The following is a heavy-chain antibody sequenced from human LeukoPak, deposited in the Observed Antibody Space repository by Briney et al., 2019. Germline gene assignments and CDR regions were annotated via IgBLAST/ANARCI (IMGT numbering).Heavy chain of an antibody. CDR1: GYTLTNYG. Sequence: ASVKVSCKASGYTLTNYGISWVRQAPGQGREWMGRVSARHGNTDYAQKLQGRVTMTRDPYPSTASMELRSLTSDDTAVYYCARDRGLIDWFDPWGQGTLVTVSS. V-gene: IGHV1-18*01. CDR2: VSARHGNT. J-gene: IGHJ5*02. CDR3: ARDRGLIDWFDP. D-gene: IGHD3-16*02.